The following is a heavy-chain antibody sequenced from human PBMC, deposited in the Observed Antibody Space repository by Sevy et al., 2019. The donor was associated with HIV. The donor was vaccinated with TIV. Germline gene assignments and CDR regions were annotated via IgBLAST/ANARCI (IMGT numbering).Heavy chain of an antibody. J-gene: IGHJ4*02. V-gene: IGHV3-33*06. CDR1: GFPFSTYA. Sequence: GGSLRLSCAASGFPFSTYAMHWVRQAPGKGLEWVAVIGYEGSNNYHADSVKGRLTISRDNSKNTLYLQMDSLGAADTAVYYCAKSGRIVVAGTTNYFDSWGQGTLVTVSS. D-gene: IGHD6-19*01. CDR3: AKSGRIVVAGTTNYFDS. CDR2: IGYEGSNN.